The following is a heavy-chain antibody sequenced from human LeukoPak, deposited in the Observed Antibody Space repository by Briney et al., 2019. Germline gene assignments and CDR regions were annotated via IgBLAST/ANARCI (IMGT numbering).Heavy chain of an antibody. Sequence: SETLSLTCTVSGGSISSYYWSWIRQPPGKGLEWIGYIYYSGSTNYNPSLKSRVTISVDTSKNQFSLKLSSVTAADTAVYYCARGPAAEFDPWGQGTLVTVSS. D-gene: IGHD2-2*01. V-gene: IGHV4-59*01. CDR2: IYYSGST. CDR1: GGSISSYY. CDR3: ARGPAAEFDP. J-gene: IGHJ5*02.